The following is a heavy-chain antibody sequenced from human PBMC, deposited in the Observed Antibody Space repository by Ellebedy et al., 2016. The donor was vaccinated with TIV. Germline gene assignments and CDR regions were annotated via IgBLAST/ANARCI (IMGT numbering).Heavy chain of an antibody. CDR1: GFTFSNYW. D-gene: IGHD3-3*01. Sequence: GESLKISCAASGFTFSNYWMSWVRQAPGKGLEWVANINQHGSDINYVDSVKGRFTVSRDNAKKSLYLQMNSLRPEDTGVYYCARSRPDFWSGYYADSWGQGTLVTVSS. V-gene: IGHV3-7*01. J-gene: IGHJ4*02. CDR2: INQHGSDI. CDR3: ARSRPDFWSGYYADS.